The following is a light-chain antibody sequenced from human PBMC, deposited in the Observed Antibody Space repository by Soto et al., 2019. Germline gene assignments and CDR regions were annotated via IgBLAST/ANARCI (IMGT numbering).Light chain of an antibody. CDR1: QSVSSN. Sequence: EIVMTQSPATLSVSPGERATLSCRASQSVSSNLAWYQQKPGQAPRLLIYGASTRATGIPARFSGSGSGTECTLTIRSLQSEDFAVYYCQQYNNWASALTVCGGTKVEIK. J-gene: IGKJ4*01. V-gene: IGKV3-15*01. CDR3: QQYNNWASALT. CDR2: GAS.